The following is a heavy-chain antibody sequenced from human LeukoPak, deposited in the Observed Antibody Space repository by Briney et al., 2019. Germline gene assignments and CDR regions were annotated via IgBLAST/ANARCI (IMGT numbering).Heavy chain of an antibody. J-gene: IGHJ6*03. Sequence: GGSLRLSCAASGFTFSNAWMSWVRQAPGKGLEWVGRIKSKTDGGTTDYAALVKGRFTISRDDSKNTLYLQMNSLKTEDTAVYYCTTDPGSSWYSISHYYYYYMDVWGKGTTVTVSS. CDR1: GFTFSNAW. D-gene: IGHD6-13*01. CDR3: TTDPGSSWYSISHYYYYYMDV. V-gene: IGHV3-15*01. CDR2: IKSKTDGGTT.